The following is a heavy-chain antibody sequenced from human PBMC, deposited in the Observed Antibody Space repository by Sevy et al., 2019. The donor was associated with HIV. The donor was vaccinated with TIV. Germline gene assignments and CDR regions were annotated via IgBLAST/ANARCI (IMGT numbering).Heavy chain of an antibody. Sequence: GGSLRLSCAASGFTFSSYAMHWVRQAPGKGLEWVAVISYDGSNKYYADSVKGRFTISIDNSKNTLYLQMNSLRAEDTAVYYCARDRRGRGSGYDVDWFDPWGQGTLVTVSS. V-gene: IGHV3-30-3*01. CDR3: ARDRRGRGSGYDVDWFDP. J-gene: IGHJ5*02. CDR1: GFTFSSYA. D-gene: IGHD3-3*01. CDR2: ISYDGSNK.